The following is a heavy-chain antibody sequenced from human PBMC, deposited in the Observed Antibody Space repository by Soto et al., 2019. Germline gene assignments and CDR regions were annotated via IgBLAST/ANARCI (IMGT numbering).Heavy chain of an antibody. V-gene: IGHV4-61*01. CDR3: ARDVIRIGSTGTHHVYGMDV. J-gene: IGHJ6*02. Sequence: QVQLQESGPGLVKPSETLSLTCTVSGTSVSNTNYYWSWIRQPPGKGLEWIGNVYRTGNTKYNPSLKSRVTISVDTSKNQFSLKLTSVTAADTADYHCARDVIRIGSTGTHHVYGMDVWGQGTTVTVSS. D-gene: IGHD6-13*01. CDR1: GTSVSNTNYY. CDR2: VYRTGNT.